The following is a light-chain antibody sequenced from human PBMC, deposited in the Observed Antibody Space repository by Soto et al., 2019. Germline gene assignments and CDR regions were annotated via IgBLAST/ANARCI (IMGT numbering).Light chain of an antibody. V-gene: IGKV3-20*01. Sequence: EIEMTQSAGTLPLSPAERATLACRARQCVXSRYLAWDQQKPGQAPRLLXAGASSMERGGPDRFSGSGSGTDFTLTISRLDPEYFACYYCQQYGSASWTFGQGTKVDIK. CDR3: QQYGSASWT. CDR1: QCVXSRY. CDR2: GAS. J-gene: IGKJ1*01.